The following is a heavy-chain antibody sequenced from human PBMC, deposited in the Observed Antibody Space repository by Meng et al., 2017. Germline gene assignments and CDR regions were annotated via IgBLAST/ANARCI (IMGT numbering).Heavy chain of an antibody. V-gene: IGHV4-34*01. CDR1: GGAFSGYY. J-gene: IGHJ4*02. Sequence: QVPLQQVGPGLLKPPGPLSPPCVVHGGAFSGYYWSWIRQPPGKGLEWIGEINHSGSTNYNPSLKSRVTISVDTSKNQFSLKLSSVTAADTAVYYCARGPLVHQYFDYWGQGTLVTVSS. CDR3: ARGPLVHQYFDY. CDR2: INHSGST. D-gene: IGHD6-13*01.